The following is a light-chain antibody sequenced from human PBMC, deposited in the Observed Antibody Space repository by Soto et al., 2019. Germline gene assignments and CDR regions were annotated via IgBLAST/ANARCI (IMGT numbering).Light chain of an antibody. V-gene: IGKV3-20*01. CDR1: QSLDNNY. Sequence: EIVLTQSPVTLALSPGERATVSCRASQSLDNNYLAWYQQKPGQAPRLLMSAASSRATGIPDRFRGSGSGTDFPLTIIRLQPEDFAVYYCQQYDDVPITFGQGTRLEI. CDR3: QQYDDVPIT. J-gene: IGKJ5*01. CDR2: AAS.